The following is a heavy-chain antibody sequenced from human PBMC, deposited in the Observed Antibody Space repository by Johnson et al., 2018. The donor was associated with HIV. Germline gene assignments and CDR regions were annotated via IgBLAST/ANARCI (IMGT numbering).Heavy chain of an antibody. J-gene: IGHJ3*02. CDR3: ARYQNIVGDNDGFDI. D-gene: IGHD1-26*01. CDR2: ISYDGSSK. Sequence: QVQLVESGGGVVQPGRSLRLSCAASGFTFSTYAMHWVRQAPGKGLEWVALISYDGSSKYYADSVKGRFTISRDNSKNTLYLQMNTLRAEDPAVYYCARYQNIVGDNDGFDIWGQGTMVTVSS. V-gene: IGHV3-30*04. CDR1: GFTFSTYA.